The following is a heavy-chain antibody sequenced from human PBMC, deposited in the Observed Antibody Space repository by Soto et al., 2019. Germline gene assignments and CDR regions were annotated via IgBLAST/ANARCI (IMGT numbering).Heavy chain of an antibody. CDR1: GGSVRSGDCY. CDR2: IYYSGTI. V-gene: IGHV4-61*08. D-gene: IGHD6-13*01. Sequence: QVQLQESGPGLVKPSETLSLTCTVSGGSVRSGDCYWSWIRQPPGKVLEWIGNIYYSGTIDYSPSLKSRVTISVDASKNQFSLKLSSVTAADTAVYYCARHLAVSGTFNWLDPWGQGTLVTVSS. CDR3: ARHLAVSGTFNWLDP. J-gene: IGHJ5*02.